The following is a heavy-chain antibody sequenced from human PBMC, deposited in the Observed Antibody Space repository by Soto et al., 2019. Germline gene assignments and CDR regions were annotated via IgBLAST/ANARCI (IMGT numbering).Heavy chain of an antibody. D-gene: IGHD6-19*01. CDR1: GGSFSNIG. CDR2: IVPMFGSA. CDR3: ARSASSGWYLLKFDY. V-gene: IGHV1-69*01. J-gene: IGHJ4*02. Sequence: QVQLVQSGAEVKKPGSSVKVSCKVSGGSFSNIGINWVRQAPGQGLGWMGGIVPMFGSASYAQKFQGRVTITADESTSTSYMEVSGLTSDDTAVYYCARSASSGWYLLKFDYWGQGTLVTVSS.